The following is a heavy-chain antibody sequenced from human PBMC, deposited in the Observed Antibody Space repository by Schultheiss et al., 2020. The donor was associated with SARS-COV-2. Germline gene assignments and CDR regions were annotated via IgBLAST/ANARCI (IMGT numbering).Heavy chain of an antibody. V-gene: IGHV4-39*07. CDR2: IYYSGST. CDR3: ARPLDYASWVLDY. J-gene: IGHJ4*02. Sequence: QTLSLTCTVSGGSISSSSYYWGWIRQPPGKGLEWIGSIYYSGSTYYNPSLKSRVTISVDTSKNQFSLKLSSVTAADTAVYYCARPLDYASWVLDYWGQGTLVTVSS. D-gene: IGHD3-16*01. CDR1: GGSISSSSYY.